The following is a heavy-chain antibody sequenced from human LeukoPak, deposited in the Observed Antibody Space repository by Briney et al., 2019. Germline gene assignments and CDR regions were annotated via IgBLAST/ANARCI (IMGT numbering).Heavy chain of an antibody. Sequence: GASVKVSCKASGGTFSSYAISWVRQAPGQGLEWMGGIIPIFGTANYAQKFQGRVTITADESTSTAYMELSSLRSEDTAVYYCARDARHRYCSSSSCYRCWLDPWGQGTPVTVSS. CDR1: GGTFSSYA. D-gene: IGHD2-2*01. J-gene: IGHJ5*02. V-gene: IGHV1-69*13. CDR2: IIPIFGTA. CDR3: ARDARHRYCSSSSCYRCWLDP.